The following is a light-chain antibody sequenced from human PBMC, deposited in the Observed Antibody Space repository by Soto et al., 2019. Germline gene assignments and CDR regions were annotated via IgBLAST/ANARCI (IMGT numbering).Light chain of an antibody. J-gene: IGKJ1*01. CDR1: QSVLYSSNNENY. CDR2: LAS. CDR3: QQYYSTPPT. V-gene: IGKV4-1*01. Sequence: DIVMTQSPDSLAVSLGERATINCKSSQSVLYSSNNENYLAWYQQKPGQPPNLLIYLASTRESGVPDRFSGSGSGTDFTLTISSLQAEDVAVYYCQQYYSTPPTFGQGTKVEI.